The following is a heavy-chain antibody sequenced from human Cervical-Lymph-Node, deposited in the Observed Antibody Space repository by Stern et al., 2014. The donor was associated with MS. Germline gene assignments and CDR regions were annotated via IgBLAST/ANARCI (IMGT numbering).Heavy chain of an antibody. CDR1: GGTFSKFP. D-gene: IGHD6-13*01. CDR2: IFPVFGTP. J-gene: IGHJ5*02. CDR3: ALSSETSDRWYSLGYDL. V-gene: IGHV1-69*01. Sequence: QGQLGQSGAEVTTPGSSVKVSFKASGGTFSKFPSSWVRQAPGPGLEWMGWIFPVFGTPTYAQEFRGRVTITADVSTSTVYMELSSLRSDDTAVYYCALSSETSDRWYSLGYDLWGQGTLVTVSS.